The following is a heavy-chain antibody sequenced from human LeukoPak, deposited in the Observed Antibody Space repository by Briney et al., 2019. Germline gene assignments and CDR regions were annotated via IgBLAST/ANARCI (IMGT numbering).Heavy chain of an antibody. CDR1: GFTFSSYA. CDR2: ISGSGGST. CDR3: AKDIGWYRGFDY. Sequence: GGSLRLSCAASGFTFSSYAMSWVRQAPGKGLEWVSAISGSGGSTYYADSVKGRFTISRDNSKNTLYLQMNSLRAEDMALYYCAKDIGWYRGFDYWGQGTLVTVSS. V-gene: IGHV3-23*01. D-gene: IGHD6-19*01. J-gene: IGHJ4*02.